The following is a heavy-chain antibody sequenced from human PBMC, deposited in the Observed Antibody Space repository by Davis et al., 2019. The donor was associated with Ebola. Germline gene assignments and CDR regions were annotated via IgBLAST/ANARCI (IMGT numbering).Heavy chain of an antibody. V-gene: IGHV3-48*01. D-gene: IGHD4-17*01. J-gene: IGHJ4*02. CDR2: ISSSSSSI. Sequence: PGGSLRLSCVASGFTFSSYSMNWVRQAPGKGLEWVSYISSSSSSIYYVDSVKGRFTISRDNAKNSLYLQMNSLRAEDTAVYYCARHDYGDSHFDYWGQGTLVTVSS. CDR1: GFTFSSYS. CDR3: ARHDYGDSHFDY.